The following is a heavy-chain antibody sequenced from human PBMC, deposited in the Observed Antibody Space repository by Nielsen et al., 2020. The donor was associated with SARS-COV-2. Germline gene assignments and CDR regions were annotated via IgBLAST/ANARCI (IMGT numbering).Heavy chain of an antibody. CDR2: INWNGGST. CDR3: ARGGWPRPFDY. D-gene: IGHD5-24*01. Sequence: GESLKISCAASGFTFDDYGMSWVRQAPGKGLEWVSGINWNGGSTGYADSVKGRFTISRDNAKNSLYLQMNSLRAEDTALYHCARGGWPRPFDYWGQGTLVTVSS. V-gene: IGHV3-20*01. J-gene: IGHJ4*02. CDR1: GFTFDDYG.